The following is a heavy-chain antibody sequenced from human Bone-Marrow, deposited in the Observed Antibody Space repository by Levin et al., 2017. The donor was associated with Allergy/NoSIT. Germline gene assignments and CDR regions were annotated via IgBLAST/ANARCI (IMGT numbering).Heavy chain of an antibody. V-gene: IGHV1-18*01. CDR3: ARTYFASASYPLDY. Sequence: GASVKVSCKTSGYTFTTYGISWVRQAPGQGLEWMGWISVSNGNTNYGQKFQDRVTMTRDTSTTTVYMELRSLRSDDTVVYYCARTYFASASYPLDYWGQGTLVTVSS. J-gene: IGHJ4*02. D-gene: IGHD3-10*01. CDR1: GYTFTTYG. CDR2: ISVSNGNT.